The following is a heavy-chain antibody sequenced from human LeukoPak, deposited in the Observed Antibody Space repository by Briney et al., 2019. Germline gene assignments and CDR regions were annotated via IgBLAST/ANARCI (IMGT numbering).Heavy chain of an antibody. CDR3: ARDDSEPGVYGMDV. J-gene: IGHJ6*02. D-gene: IGHD1-14*01. V-gene: IGHV3-21*01. CDR1: GFTFSSYS. CDR2: ISSSSSYI. Sequence: GGSLRLSCAASGFTFSSYSMNWVRQAPGKGLEWVPSISSSSSYIYYADSVKGRFTISRDNAKNSLYLQMNSLRAEDTAVYYCARDDSEPGVYGMDVWGQGTTVTVSS.